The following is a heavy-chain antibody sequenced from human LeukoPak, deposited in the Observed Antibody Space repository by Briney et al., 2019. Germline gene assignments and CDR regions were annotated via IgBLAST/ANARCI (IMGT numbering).Heavy chain of an antibody. D-gene: IGHD3-3*01. CDR3: AKAGTIFGVVIPIDY. J-gene: IGHJ4*02. CDR2: IRYDGSNK. Sequence: GGSLRLSCAAPGFTFSSYGMHWVRQAPGKGLEWVAFIRYDGSNKYYADSVKGRFTISRDNSKNTLYLQMNSLRAEDTAVYYCAKAGTIFGVVIPIDYWGQGTLVTVSS. CDR1: GFTFSSYG. V-gene: IGHV3-30*02.